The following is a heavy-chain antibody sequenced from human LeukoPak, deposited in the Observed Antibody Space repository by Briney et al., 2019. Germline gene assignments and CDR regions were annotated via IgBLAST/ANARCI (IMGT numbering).Heavy chain of an antibody. CDR1: GGSISSTNW. CDR3: ARVDGFGESKTVDY. J-gene: IGHJ4*02. CDR2: ISLAGRT. V-gene: IGHV4-4*02. Sequence: PSGTLSLTCGVSGGSISSTNWWSWVRQPPGQGLEWIGEISLAGRTNYNPSLNGRVTMSLDESSNQFSLKLSSATAADTAVYYCARVDGFGESKTVDYWGQGTLVTVSS. D-gene: IGHD3-10*01.